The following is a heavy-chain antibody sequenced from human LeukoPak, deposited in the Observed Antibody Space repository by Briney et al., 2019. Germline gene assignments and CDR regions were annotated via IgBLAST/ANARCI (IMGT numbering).Heavy chain of an antibody. CDR1: GYTFTSYD. CDR2: MNPNSGNT. J-gene: IGHJ6*03. V-gene: IGHV1-8*03. D-gene: IGHD3-10*01. Sequence: ASVKVSCKASGYTFTSYDINWVRQATRQGLEWMGWMNPNSGNTGYAQKFQGRVTITRNTSISTAHMELSSLRSEDTAVYYCARGDYGSRGDYYYYYMDVWGKGTTVTVSS. CDR3: ARGDYGSRGDYYYYYMDV.